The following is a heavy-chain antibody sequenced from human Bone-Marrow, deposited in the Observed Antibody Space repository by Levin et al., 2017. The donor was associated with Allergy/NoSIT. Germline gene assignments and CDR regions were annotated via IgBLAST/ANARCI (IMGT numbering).Heavy chain of an antibody. CDR1: GYSFNTDW. V-gene: IGHV5-51*01. CDR2: IYPDDSDI. D-gene: IGHD2-2*01. Sequence: GASVKVSCKASGYSFNTDWIGWVRQMPGKGLEWMGIIYPDDSDIRYNPSFQGQVTISADKSISTAYLQWSSLKASDTAIYYCARLIGTIVAVPAVRYFDYWGQGTLVTVSS. CDR3: ARLIGTIVAVPAVRYFDY. J-gene: IGHJ4*02.